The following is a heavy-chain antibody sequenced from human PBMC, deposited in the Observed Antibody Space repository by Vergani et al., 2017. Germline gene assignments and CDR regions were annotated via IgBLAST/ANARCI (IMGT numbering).Heavy chain of an antibody. CDR3: ARDQADNWNDYYDYGMDV. CDR2: IYTSGNT. V-gene: IGHV4-61*02. CDR1: GGSISSGSYY. D-gene: IGHD1-20*01. J-gene: IGHJ6*02. Sequence: QVQLQESGPGLVKPSQTLSLTCTVSGGSISSGSYYWSWIRQPAGKGLEWIGRIYTSGNTNYNPSLKSRVTISGDTSKNQFSLKLSSVTAADTAVYYCARDQADNWNDYYDYGMDVWGQGTTVTVSS.